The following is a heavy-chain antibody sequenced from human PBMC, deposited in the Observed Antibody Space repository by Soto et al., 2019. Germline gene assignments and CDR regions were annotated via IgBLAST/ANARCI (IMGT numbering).Heavy chain of an antibody. D-gene: IGHD7-27*01. CDR3: ARRWGTYFDF. V-gene: IGHV4-59*01. CDR1: GGSISSYY. CDR2: IYYSGST. J-gene: IGHJ4*02. Sequence: QVQLQESGPGLVKPSETLSLTCTVYGGSISSYYWSWIRQPPGKGLEWIVYIYYSGSTDYDPSIKRRVTTSVDTSKNQFSLKMSSVTAADTAVYYCARRWGTYFDFWGQRTLVTVSS.